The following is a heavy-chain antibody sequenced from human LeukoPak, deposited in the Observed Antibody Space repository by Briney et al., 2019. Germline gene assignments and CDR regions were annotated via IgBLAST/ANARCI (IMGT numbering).Heavy chain of an antibody. CDR1: GGSISSYY. D-gene: IGHD5-18*01. V-gene: IGHV4-34*01. CDR2: INHSGST. CDR3: ARVGYSYDFDY. Sequence: PSETLSLTCTVSGGSISSYYWSWIRQPPGKGLEWIGEINHSGSTNYNPSLKSRVTISVDTSKNQFSLKLSSVTAADTAVYYCARVGYSYDFDYWGQGNLVTVSS. J-gene: IGHJ4*02.